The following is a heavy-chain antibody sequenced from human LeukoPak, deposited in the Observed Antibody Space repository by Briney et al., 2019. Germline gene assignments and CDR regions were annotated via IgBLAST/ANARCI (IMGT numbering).Heavy chain of an antibody. J-gene: IGHJ5*02. D-gene: IGHD4-17*01. CDR1: GGSISSSSYY. Sequence: SETLSLTCTVSGGSISSSSYYRGWIRQPPGTGLEWIGSIYYSGSTYYNPSLKSRVTISVDTSKNQFSLKLSSVTAADTAVYYCARESGSTVTTRAFDPWGQGTLVTVSS. CDR2: IYYSGST. V-gene: IGHV4-39*07. CDR3: ARESGSTVTTRAFDP.